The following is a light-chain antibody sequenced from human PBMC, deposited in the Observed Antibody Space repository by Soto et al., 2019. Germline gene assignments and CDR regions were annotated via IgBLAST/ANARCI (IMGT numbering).Light chain of an antibody. CDR1: QSMGGW. CDR3: QQYNYYRT. J-gene: IGKJ1*01. V-gene: IGKV1-5*01. CDR2: DVS. Sequence: DIQMTQSPSTLSASVGSRVTITCRASQSMGGWLAWYQQKPGKAPKLLIHDVSNLQSGVPLRFSGSGSGTEFTLTISSLQPDDSATYYCQQYNYYRTFGQGTKVDIK.